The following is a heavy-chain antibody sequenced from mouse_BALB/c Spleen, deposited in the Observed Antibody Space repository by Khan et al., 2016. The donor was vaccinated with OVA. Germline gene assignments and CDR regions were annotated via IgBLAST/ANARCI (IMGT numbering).Heavy chain of an antibody. V-gene: IGHV3-2*02. CDR1: GYSITSDYA. J-gene: IGHJ2*01. CDR2: ISYSGRP. D-gene: IGHD1-1*01. Sequence: EVQLQESGPGLVKPSQSLSLTCTVTGYSITSDYAWNWIRQFPGNKLEWMGYISYSGRPSYNPSLKSRISITRDTPKNQFFLQLNSVTTEDTATYYWARSVTITTVVATDFDCWGQGTTLTVSS. CDR3: ARSVTITTVVATDFDC.